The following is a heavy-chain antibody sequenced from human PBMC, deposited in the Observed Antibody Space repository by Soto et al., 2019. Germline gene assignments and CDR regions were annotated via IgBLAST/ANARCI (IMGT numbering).Heavy chain of an antibody. Sequence: GGSLRLSCGAPGVTFKDYGMHWVRQAPGKGLEWVAVISYDGKQTYYADSVKGRFTISKDKSKRTLFLQMNSLRVDDTAVYYCSRDGWGSNWYFDLWGRGTLVTVSS. CDR2: ISYDGKQT. J-gene: IGHJ2*01. V-gene: IGHV3-30*03. CDR3: SRDGWGSNWYFDL. CDR1: GVTFKDYG. D-gene: IGHD3-16*01.